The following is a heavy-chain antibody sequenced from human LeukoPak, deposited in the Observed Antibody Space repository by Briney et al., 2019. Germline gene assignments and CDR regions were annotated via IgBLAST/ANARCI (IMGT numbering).Heavy chain of an antibody. CDR2: LSGSGEVI. Sequence: GRSLRLSCAASGVTFSNFGMHWVRQAPGKGLEWVSFLSGSGEVIYYADSVKGRFTISRDNAKNSLYLQMNSLRAEDTAVYHCARAGQNNWFDPWGQGTLVTVSS. CDR1: GVTFSNFG. J-gene: IGHJ5*02. CDR3: ARAGQNNWFDP. V-gene: IGHV3-48*04.